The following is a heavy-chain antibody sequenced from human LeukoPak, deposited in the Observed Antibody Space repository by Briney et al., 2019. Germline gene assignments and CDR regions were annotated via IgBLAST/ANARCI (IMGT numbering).Heavy chain of an antibody. CDR3: ARSVTTSPFDY. D-gene: IGHD4-17*01. CDR1: GGSISSGSYY. Sequence: SETLSLTCTVSGGSISSGSYYWSWIRQPAGKGLEWIGYIYYSGSTNYNPSLKSRVTISVDTSKNQFSLKLSSVTAADTAVYYCARSVTTSPFDYWGQGTLVTVSS. CDR2: IYYSGST. V-gene: IGHV4-61*10. J-gene: IGHJ4*02.